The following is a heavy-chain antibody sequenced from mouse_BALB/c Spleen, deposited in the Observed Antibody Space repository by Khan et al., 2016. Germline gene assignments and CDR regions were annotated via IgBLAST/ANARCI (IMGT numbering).Heavy chain of an antibody. V-gene: IGHV5-6-5*01. CDR2: ISSGGTT. CDR1: GFTFSSYA. J-gene: IGHJ4*01. Sequence: EVELVESGGGLVKPGGSLKFSCAASGFTFSSYAMSWVRQTPEKRLEWVASISSGGTTYYPDSVKGRFTISRDDARNILYLQMNSLRSEDTAIYYCAREENALGYWGQGTSVTVSS. CDR3: AREENALGY.